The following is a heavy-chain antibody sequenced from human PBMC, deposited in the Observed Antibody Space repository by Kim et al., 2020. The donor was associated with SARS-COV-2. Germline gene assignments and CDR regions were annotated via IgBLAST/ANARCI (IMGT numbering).Heavy chain of an antibody. J-gene: IGHJ6*02. CDR3: AVGYSNYYYYYGMDV. V-gene: IGHV4-34*04. Sequence: PSRKSRAPISVDTSKNQFSRKLSSVTAADTAVYYCAVGYSNYYYYYGMDVWGQGTTVTVSS. D-gene: IGHD5-18*01.